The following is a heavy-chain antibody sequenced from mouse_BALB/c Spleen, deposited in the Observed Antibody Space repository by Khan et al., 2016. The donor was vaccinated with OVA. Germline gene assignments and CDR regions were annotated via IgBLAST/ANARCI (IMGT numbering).Heavy chain of an antibody. Sequence: QVQLQQSGAELARPGASVKLSCKASGYTFTDYYINWVKLRTGQGLEWIGEISPGSGDTYYNERFKGKATLTADKSSSTAYMQLSSLTSEASAVYCCARRIYFGYTFAYWGQGTLVTVSA. CDR2: ISPGSGDT. D-gene: IGHD1-2*01. J-gene: IGHJ3*01. V-gene: IGHV1-77*01. CDR1: GYTFTDYY. CDR3: ARRIYFGYTFAY.